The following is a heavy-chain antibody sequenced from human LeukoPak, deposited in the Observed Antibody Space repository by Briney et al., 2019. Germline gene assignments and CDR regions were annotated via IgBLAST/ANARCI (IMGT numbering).Heavy chain of an antibody. CDR3: ARVPLGYCSSTSCYRGYFQH. D-gene: IGHD2-2*02. V-gene: IGHV4-34*01. Sequence: PSETLSLTCAVYGGSFSGYYWSWIRQPPGKGLEWIGEINHSGSTNYNPSLESRFTISVDTSKNQFSLKLSSVTAADTAVYYCARVPLGYCSSTSCYRGYFQHWGQGTLVTVSS. CDR2: INHSGST. CDR1: GGSFSGYY. J-gene: IGHJ1*01.